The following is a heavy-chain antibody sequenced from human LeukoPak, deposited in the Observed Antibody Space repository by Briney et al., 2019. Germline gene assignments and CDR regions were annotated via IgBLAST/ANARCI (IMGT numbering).Heavy chain of an antibody. Sequence: GGSLRLSCSASGFTFSSYGMHWVRQAPGKGLEWVAFIRYDGSDKYYADSVKGRFTISRDNSRNTLYLQMNSLRAEDTAVYYCAKRPHLEWYPDVLDIWGQGTMVTVSS. D-gene: IGHD3-3*01. CDR2: IRYDGSDK. V-gene: IGHV3-30*02. J-gene: IGHJ3*02. CDR1: GFTFSSYG. CDR3: AKRPHLEWYPDVLDI.